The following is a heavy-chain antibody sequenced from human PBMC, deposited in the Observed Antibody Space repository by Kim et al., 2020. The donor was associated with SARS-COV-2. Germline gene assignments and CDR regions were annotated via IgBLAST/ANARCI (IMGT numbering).Heavy chain of an antibody. V-gene: IGHV3-23*01. CDR1: GFTFSTYA. CDR3: VKGRQMDV. J-gene: IGHJ6*02. CDR2: ISGSGGST. Sequence: GGSLRLSCGASGFTFSTYAMTWVRQAPGKGLEWVSTISGSGGSTYYADSVKGRFTISRDNSKNTLYLQMNSLRAEDTAVYYCVKGRQMDVWGQGTTVTVSS.